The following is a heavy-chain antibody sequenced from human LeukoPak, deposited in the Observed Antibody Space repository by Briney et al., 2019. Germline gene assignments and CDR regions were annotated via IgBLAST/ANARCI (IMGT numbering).Heavy chain of an antibody. V-gene: IGHV4-4*07. CDR1: GYSISSGYY. Sequence: PSETLSLTCAVSGYSISSGYYWSWIRQPAGKGLEWIGRIYTSGSTNYNPSLKSRVTMSVDTSKNQFSLKLSSVTAADTAVYYCARMTTISRVGNWFDPWGQGTLVTVSS. CDR3: ARMTTISRVGNWFDP. J-gene: IGHJ5*02. D-gene: IGHD5-24*01. CDR2: IYTSGST.